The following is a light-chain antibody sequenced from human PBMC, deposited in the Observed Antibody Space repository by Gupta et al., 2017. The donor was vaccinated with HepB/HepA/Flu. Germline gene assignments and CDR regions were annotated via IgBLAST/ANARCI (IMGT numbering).Light chain of an antibody. CDR1: SSDIGSYNL. Sequence: QSPLTHPASFPGPPGQSVTISCTGPSSDIGSYNLVSWYQQAPGKAPKLMIYDVDNRPSGVPDRFSGSKSGNTASLTISGLQTEDEADYYCSSYKDSNIWVFGVGTKLTVL. CDR3: SSYKDSNIWV. J-gene: IGLJ3*02. CDR2: DVD. V-gene: IGLV2-18*02.